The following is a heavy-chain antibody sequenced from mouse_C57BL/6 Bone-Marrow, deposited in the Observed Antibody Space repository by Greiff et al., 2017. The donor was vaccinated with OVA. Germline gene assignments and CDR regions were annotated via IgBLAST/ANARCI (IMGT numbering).Heavy chain of an antibody. D-gene: IGHD1-1*01. Sequence: QVQLQQPGAELVMPGASVKLSCKASGYTFTSYWMHWVKQRPGQGLEWIGEIDPSDSYTNYNQKFKGKSTLTVDKSSSTAYMQLSSLTSEDSAVYYCARSYYYGGGIAYWGQGTLVTVSA. CDR1: GYTFTSYW. CDR3: ARSYYYGGGIAY. CDR2: IDPSDSYT. V-gene: IGHV1-69*01. J-gene: IGHJ3*01.